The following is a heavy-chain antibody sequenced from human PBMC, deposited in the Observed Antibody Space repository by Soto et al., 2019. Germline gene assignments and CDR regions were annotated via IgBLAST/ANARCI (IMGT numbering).Heavy chain of an antibody. J-gene: IGHJ4*02. CDR2: TSYDGTNK. CDR3: ARWGTTGGLDV. D-gene: IGHD3-16*01. Sequence: QVQLVESGGGVVQPGTSLRLSCVGSGFTFRSFVIHWVRQAPGRGLEWVALTSYDGTNKYFGDSVKGRFTISRDNSRNTVDLQMDRMRLEDTALYYCARWGTTGGLDVWGQGTLVSVSS. V-gene: IGHV3-30*19. CDR1: GFTFRSFV.